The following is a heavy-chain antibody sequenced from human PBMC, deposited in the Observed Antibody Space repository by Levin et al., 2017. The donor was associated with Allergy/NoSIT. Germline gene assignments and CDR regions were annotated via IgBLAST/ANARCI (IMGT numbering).Heavy chain of an antibody. Sequence: SETLSLTCSVSGGSVSSCTYYWSWIRRPPGKGLEWIGYINYRGVTKYNPSLKSRVTISVDTSKNEFSLKVTSVTAADTAVYYCARNRIIVSGGNDYYYGMDVWGQGTTVTVSS. CDR2: INYRGVT. V-gene: IGHV4-61*01. D-gene: IGHD5/OR15-5a*01. J-gene: IGHJ6*02. CDR3: ARNRIIVSGGNDYYYGMDV. CDR1: GGSVSSCTYY.